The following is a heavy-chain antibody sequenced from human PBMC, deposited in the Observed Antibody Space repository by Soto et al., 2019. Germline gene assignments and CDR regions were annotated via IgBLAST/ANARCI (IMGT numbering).Heavy chain of an antibody. CDR1: GFPFSSHC. Sequence: EVQLVESGGGLVQPGGSLRLSCAASGFPFSSHCMHWVRQARGKGLVWVSLINSDGTSTNYADSVKGRFTISRDTAKNTLYLQMNSLRGEHTAVYHWASPYTATFNNGLTPWGQGTLVTVSS. V-gene: IGHV3-74*01. D-gene: IGHD5-18*01. CDR3: ASPYTATFNNGLTP. J-gene: IGHJ5*02. CDR2: INSDGTST.